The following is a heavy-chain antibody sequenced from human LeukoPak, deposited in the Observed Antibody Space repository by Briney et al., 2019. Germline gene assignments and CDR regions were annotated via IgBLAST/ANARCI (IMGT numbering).Heavy chain of an antibody. CDR2: ISGSGGST. J-gene: IGHJ4*02. V-gene: IGHV3-23*01. CDR3: AKDTDSSGYYLFDY. D-gene: IGHD3-22*01. CDR1: GFTFSTYG. Sequence: GGSLRLSCSASGFTFSTYGMNWVRQAPGKGLEWVSAISGSGGSTYYADSVKGRFTISRDNSKNTLYLQMNSLRAEDTAVYYCAKDTDSSGYYLFDYWGQGTLVTVSS.